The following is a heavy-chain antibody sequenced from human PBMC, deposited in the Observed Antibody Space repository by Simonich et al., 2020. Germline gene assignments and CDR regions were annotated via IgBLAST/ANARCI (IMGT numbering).Heavy chain of an antibody. J-gene: IGHJ4*02. CDR3: ARDAAGDY. V-gene: IGHV3-21*01. D-gene: IGHD6-13*01. CDR2: ISSISSYI. Sequence: EVQLVESGGGLVKPGGSLRLSCGASGFTFSSYSMNWVRQAPGKGLEWVSTISSISSYIYYADSVKGRFTISRDNAKNSLYLQMNSLRAEDTAVYYCARDAAGDYWGQGTLVTVYS. CDR1: GFTFSSYS.